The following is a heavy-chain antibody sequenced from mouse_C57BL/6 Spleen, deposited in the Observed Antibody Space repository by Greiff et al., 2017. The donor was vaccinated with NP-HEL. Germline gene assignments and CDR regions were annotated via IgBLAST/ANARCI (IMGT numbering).Heavy chain of an antibody. CDR2: ISDGGSYS. V-gene: IGHV5-4*01. CDR3: ARDRGYYDYDEDYYAMDY. D-gene: IGHD2-4*01. Sequence: EVKLMESGGGLVKPGGSLKLSCAASGFTFSSYAMSWVRQTPEKRLEWVATISDGGSYSYYPDNVKGRFTLSSYNAKNNLYLQMSHLKSEDTARYYCARDRGYYDYDEDYYAMDYWGQGTSVTVSS. J-gene: IGHJ4*01. CDR1: GFTFSSYA.